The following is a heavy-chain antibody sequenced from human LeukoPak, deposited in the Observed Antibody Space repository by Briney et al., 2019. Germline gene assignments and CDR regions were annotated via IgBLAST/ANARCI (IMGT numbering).Heavy chain of an antibody. J-gene: IGHJ5*02. CDR2: INWNGVSA. V-gene: IGHV3-20*04. Sequence: GGSLRLSCVGSGFVFEDYGMAWVRQVPGKGLEWLAGINWNGVSAGYRDSVKGRFTISRDNAKNSLYLQLDSLRAEDTALYYCVRGQYCRRGSCDGWNWFDPWGQGNLVIVSS. CDR3: VRGQYCRRGSCDGWNWFDP. D-gene: IGHD2-15*01. CDR1: GFVFEDYG.